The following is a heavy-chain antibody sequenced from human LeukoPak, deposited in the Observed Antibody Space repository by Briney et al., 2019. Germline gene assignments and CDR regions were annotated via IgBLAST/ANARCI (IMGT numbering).Heavy chain of an antibody. CDR3: ARVYYDSSGYLLFDY. Sequence: ASVKVSCKASGYTSTGYYMHWVRQAPGQGLEWMGRINPNSGGTNYAQKFQGRVTMTRDTSISTAYMELSRLRSDDTAVYYCARVYYDSSGYLLFDYWGQGTLVTVSS. CDR1: GYTSTGYY. V-gene: IGHV1-2*06. J-gene: IGHJ4*02. CDR2: INPNSGGT. D-gene: IGHD3-22*01.